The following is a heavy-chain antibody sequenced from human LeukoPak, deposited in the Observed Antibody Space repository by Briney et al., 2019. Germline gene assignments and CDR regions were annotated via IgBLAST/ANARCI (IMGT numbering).Heavy chain of an antibody. CDR2: IKQDGSEK. D-gene: IGHD5-12*01. CDR3: ARWWEWLQDDAFDI. J-gene: IGHJ3*02. Sequence: PGGSLRLSCAASGFTFSSYWMSWVRQAPGKGLEWVANIKQDGSEKYYVDSVKGRFTISRDNAKNSLYLQMNSLRAEDTAVYYCARWWEWLQDDAFDIWGQGTMVTVSS. V-gene: IGHV3-7*01. CDR1: GFTFSSYW.